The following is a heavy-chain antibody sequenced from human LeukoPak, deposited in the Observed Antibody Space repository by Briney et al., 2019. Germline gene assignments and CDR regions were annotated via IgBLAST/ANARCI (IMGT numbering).Heavy chain of an antibody. J-gene: IGHJ4*02. CDR3: ARSNNWNVYYFDY. D-gene: IGHD1-20*01. Sequence: GESLKISCKGSGYSFTSYWIGWVRQMPGKGLEWMGIIYPGDSDTRYSPSFQGQVTISADKSISTAYLQWSSLKASDTAMYYSARSNNWNVYYFDYWGQGTLVTVSS. CDR1: GYSFTSYW. V-gene: IGHV5-51*01. CDR2: IYPGDSDT.